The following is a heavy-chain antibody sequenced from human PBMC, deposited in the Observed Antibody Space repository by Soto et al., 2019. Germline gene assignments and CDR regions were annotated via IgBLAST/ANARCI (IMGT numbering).Heavy chain of an antibody. V-gene: IGHV4-59*08. CDR1: GGSISSYY. J-gene: IGHJ6*03. Sequence: SETLSLTCTVSGGSISSYYWSWIRQPPGKGLEWIGYIYYSGSTNYNPSLKSRVAISVDTSKNQFSLKLSSVTAAETAVYYCATSSTSLEWTTHYYYYYMDVWGKGTTVTVSS. D-gene: IGHD3-3*01. CDR2: IYYSGST. CDR3: ATSSTSLEWTTHYYYYYMDV.